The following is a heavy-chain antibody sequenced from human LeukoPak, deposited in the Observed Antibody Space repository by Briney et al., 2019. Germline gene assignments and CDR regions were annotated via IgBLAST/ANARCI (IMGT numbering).Heavy chain of an antibody. V-gene: IGHV1-18*01. CDR1: GYTFTSYG. D-gene: IGHD3-9*01. CDR2: ISAYNGNT. CDR3: ARVHFDWLLHDY. J-gene: IGHJ4*02. Sequence: ASVKVSCKASGYTFTSYGISWVRQAPGQGLEWMGWISAYNGNTNYAQKLQGRVTMTTDTSTSTAYMELRSLRSDDAAVYYCARVHFDWLLHDYWGQGTLVTVSS.